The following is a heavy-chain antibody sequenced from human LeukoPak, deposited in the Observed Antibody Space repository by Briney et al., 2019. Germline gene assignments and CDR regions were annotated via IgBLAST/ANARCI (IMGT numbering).Heavy chain of an antibody. CDR2: IKQDGSEK. Sequence: GGSLRLSCAASGFTFSSYWMSWVRQAPGKGLEWVANIKQDGSEKYYVDSVKGRFTISRDNAKNSLYLQMNSLRAEDTAVYYCARGRRGHSYGQAFDYWGQGTLVTVSS. V-gene: IGHV3-7*01. D-gene: IGHD5-18*01. J-gene: IGHJ4*02. CDR1: GFTFSSYW. CDR3: ARGRRGHSYGQAFDY.